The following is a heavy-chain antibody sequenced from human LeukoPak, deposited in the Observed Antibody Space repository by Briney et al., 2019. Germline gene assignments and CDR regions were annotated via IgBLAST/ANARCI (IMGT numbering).Heavy chain of an antibody. Sequence: PGGSLRLSCAASGFTFSSYGMHWVRQAPGKGLEWVAFIRYDGSNKYYADSVKGRFTISRDNSKNTLYLQMNSLRAEDTAVYYCAKDISSYCSGGSCYHDYWGQGTLVTVSS. CDR2: IRYDGSNK. CDR3: AKDISSYCSGGSCYHDY. D-gene: IGHD2-15*01. J-gene: IGHJ4*02. V-gene: IGHV3-30*02. CDR1: GFTFSSYG.